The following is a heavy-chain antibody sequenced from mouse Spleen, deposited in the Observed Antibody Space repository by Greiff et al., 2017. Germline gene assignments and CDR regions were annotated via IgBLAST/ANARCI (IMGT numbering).Heavy chain of an antibody. V-gene: IGHV3-6*02. D-gene: IGHD1-1*01. CDR1: GYSITSGYY. CDR3: AKGSHYYGSTYWYFDV. CDR2: ISYDGSN. J-gene: IGHJ1*01. Sequence: VQLKQSGPGLVKPSQSLSLTCSVTGYSITSGYYWNWIRQFPGNKLEWMGYISYDGSNNYNPSLKNRISITRDTSKNQFFLKLNSVTTEDTATYYCAKGSHYYGSTYWYFDVWGAGTTVTVSS.